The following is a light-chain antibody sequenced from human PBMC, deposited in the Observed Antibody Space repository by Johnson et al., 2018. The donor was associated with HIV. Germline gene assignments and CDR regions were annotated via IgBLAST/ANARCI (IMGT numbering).Light chain of an antibody. CDR3: GTWDTSLSVGV. Sequence: QSVLTQPPSVSAAPGQKVTISCSGSSSNIGNNYVSWYQQLPGTAPKLLIYENNKRPSGIPDRFSGSKSGTSATLGITGLQTGDKADYYCGTWDTSLSVGVFGTGTKVTVL. CDR2: ENN. CDR1: SSNIGNNY. J-gene: IGLJ1*01. V-gene: IGLV1-51*02.